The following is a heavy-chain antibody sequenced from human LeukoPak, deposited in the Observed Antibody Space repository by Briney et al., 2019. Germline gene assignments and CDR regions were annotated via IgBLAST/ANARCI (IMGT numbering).Heavy chain of an antibody. Sequence: PGGSLRLSCAASGFTFSSYAMSWVRQAPGKGLEWVSAISGSGGSTYYADSVKGRFTISRDNSKNTLYLQMNSLRAEDTAVYYCARGYSSSLITNVDYWGQGTLVTVSS. D-gene: IGHD6-13*01. V-gene: IGHV3-23*01. J-gene: IGHJ4*02. CDR2: ISGSGGST. CDR3: ARGYSSSLITNVDY. CDR1: GFTFSSYA.